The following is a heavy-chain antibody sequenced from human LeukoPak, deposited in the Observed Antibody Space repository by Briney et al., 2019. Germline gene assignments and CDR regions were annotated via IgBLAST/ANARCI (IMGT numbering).Heavy chain of an antibody. CDR1: GFTFISYG. CDR3: AKDGDTMSGTYYYDMDV. J-gene: IGHJ6*03. CDR2: IRYDGSNK. D-gene: IGHD1-26*01. Sequence: GGSLRLSCAASGFTFISYGMHWVRQAPGKGLEWVAFIRYDGSNKYYADSVKGRFTISRDNSKNTLYLQMNSLRGEDTAVYYCAKDGDTMSGTYYYDMDVWGKGTTVTIS. V-gene: IGHV3-30*02.